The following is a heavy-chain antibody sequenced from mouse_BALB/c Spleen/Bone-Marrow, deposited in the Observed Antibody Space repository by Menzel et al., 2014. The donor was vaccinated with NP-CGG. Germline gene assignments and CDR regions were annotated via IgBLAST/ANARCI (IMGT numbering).Heavy chain of an antibody. CDR3: ARQILRGFGY. V-gene: IGHV5-12-1*01. CDR1: GFALSSYE. D-gene: IGHD1-1*01. J-gene: IGHJ3*02. Sequence: EGKLMESGGGLVKPGGSLKLSWAASGFALSSYELSWFSQTPEKRLGWVDYISSGGGSTYYADTVKGRFTISRDNAKNTLYLQMSSLKSEDTAMYYCARQILRGFGYWGQGTPVTVSA. CDR2: ISSGGGST.